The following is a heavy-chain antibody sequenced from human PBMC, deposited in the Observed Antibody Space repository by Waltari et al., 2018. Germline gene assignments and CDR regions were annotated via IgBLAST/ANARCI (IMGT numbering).Heavy chain of an antibody. CDR2: LNHSGST. J-gene: IGHJ6*02. CDR1: GGSFSGYY. D-gene: IGHD3-16*02. V-gene: IGHV4-34*01. CDR3: ARGDYDYVWGSYRYLYGMDV. Sequence: QVQLQQWGAGLLKPSETLSLTCAVYGGSFSGYYWSWIRQPPGKGLEWIGELNHSGSTNYNPSLKSRGTISVDTSKNQFSLMLSSVTAADTAVYYLARGDYDYVWGSYRYLYGMDVWGQGTTVTVSS.